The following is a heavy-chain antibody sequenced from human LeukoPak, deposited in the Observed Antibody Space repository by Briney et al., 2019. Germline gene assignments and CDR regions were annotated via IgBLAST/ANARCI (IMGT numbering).Heavy chain of an antibody. CDR3: ARDGDGSYGMDV. CDR1: GFTFSSYE. Sequence: PGGSLRLSCAASGFTFSSYEMNWVRQAPGKGLEWVSYISSSGSTIYYADSVKGRFTISRDNAKNSLYLQMNSLRAEDTAVYYCARDGDGSYGMDVWGQGTTVTVSS. V-gene: IGHV3-48*03. D-gene: IGHD2-21*02. J-gene: IGHJ6*02. CDR2: ISSSGSTI.